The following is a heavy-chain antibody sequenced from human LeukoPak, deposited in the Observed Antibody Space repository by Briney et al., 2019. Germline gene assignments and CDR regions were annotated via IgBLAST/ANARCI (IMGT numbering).Heavy chain of an antibody. CDR1: GYTLTELS. D-gene: IGHD6-13*01. Sequence: ASVKVSCKVSGYTLTELSRHWVRQAPGKGLEWMGGFDPEDGETIYAQKFQGRVTMTRDTSISTAYMELSRLRSDDTAVYYCARDLGIAAAGHFDYWGQGTLVTVSS. CDR3: ARDLGIAAAGHFDY. CDR2: FDPEDGET. J-gene: IGHJ4*02. V-gene: IGHV1-24*01.